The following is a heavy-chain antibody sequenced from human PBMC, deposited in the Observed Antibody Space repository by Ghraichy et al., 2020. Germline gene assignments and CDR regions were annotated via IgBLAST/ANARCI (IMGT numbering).Heavy chain of an antibody. V-gene: IGHV1-69*06. CDR3: ARRVVVTASSDATYYYSAMDV. D-gene: IGHD2-21*02. CDR2: IIPMFGTA. J-gene: IGHJ6*02. CDR1: GAHVSSQA. Sequence: SVKVSCKVCGAHVSSQATRLLLLSPGQRLEWMGGIIPMFGTANHAQKFQGRVTSTADKSTSTAYMELSSLRSEDTAVYYCARRVVVTASSDATYYYSAMDVWGQGTTVTVSS.